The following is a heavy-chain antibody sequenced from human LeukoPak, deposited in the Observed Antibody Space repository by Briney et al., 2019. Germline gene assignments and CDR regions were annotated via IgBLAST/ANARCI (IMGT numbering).Heavy chain of an antibody. J-gene: IGHJ5*02. Sequence: SVKVSCKASGGTFSSYAISWVRQAPGQGLEWMGGIIPIFGTTNYAQKFQGRVTITADKSTTTAYMELSSLRSEDTAVYYCARGHYGSGSEDLGLFDPWGQGTLVTVSS. D-gene: IGHD3-10*01. CDR2: IIPIFGTT. V-gene: IGHV1-69*06. CDR3: ARGHYGSGSEDLGLFDP. CDR1: GGTFSSYA.